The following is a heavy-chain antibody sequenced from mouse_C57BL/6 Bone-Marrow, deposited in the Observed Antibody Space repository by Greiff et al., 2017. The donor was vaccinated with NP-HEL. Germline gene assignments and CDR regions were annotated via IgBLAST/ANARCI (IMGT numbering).Heavy chain of an antibody. CDR1: GYAFSSSW. J-gene: IGHJ3*01. D-gene: IGHD2-12*01. CDR3: SRSYYSLFAY. Sequence: QVQLKESGAELAQPGASVTLSCKASGYAFSSSWMNRVKQRPGQGLEWIGRIYPVDGDTTYNGKFKGKATLTADKSSSTAYMQLSSLTSEDSAVYFCSRSYYSLFAYWGKGTPVTVAA. V-gene: IGHV1-82*01. CDR2: IYPVDGDT.